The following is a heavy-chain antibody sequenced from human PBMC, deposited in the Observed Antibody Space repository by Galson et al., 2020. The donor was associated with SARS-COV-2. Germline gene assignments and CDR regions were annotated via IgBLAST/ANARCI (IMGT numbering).Heavy chain of an antibody. CDR2: IYSGGIT. Sequence: TGGSLRLSCAASGFTVTSNYMSWVRQAPGKGLEWVSVIYSGGITYYADSAKGRFTISRANSKNTLYLKMNSLRAEDTAVYYCARRTEYGAGSYYKSYYYYYGMDVWGQGTTVTVSS. CDR1: GFTVTSNY. J-gene: IGHJ6*02. CDR3: ARRTEYGAGSYYKSYYYYYGMDV. V-gene: IGHV3-66*04. D-gene: IGHD3-10*01.